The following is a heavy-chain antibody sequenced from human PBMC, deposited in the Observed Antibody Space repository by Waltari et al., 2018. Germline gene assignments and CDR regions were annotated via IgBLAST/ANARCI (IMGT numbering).Heavy chain of an antibody. CDR2: INHRGNT. V-gene: IGHV4-34*02. J-gene: IGHJ6*03. Sequence: QVQLQQWGAGLLKPSETLSLTCAVYGGSFSDYYWSWIRQPPGKGLEWIGEINHRGNTYYNPSLKRRVTISVDTSENQLSLKLSSVTAADTAVYYCARLDLATIDFYYYYYMDVWGKGTTVTISS. CDR1: GGSFSDYY. CDR3: ARLDLATIDFYYYYYMDV.